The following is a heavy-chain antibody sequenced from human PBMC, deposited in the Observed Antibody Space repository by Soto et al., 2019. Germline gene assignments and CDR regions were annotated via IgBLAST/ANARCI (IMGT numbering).Heavy chain of an antibody. J-gene: IGHJ4*02. V-gene: IGHV3-15*07. CDR3: TTALTSGWYAFFDY. D-gene: IGHD6-19*01. Sequence: PGGSLRLSSAASEFTFRNAGVNWVRQAPGKGLEWVGRIKSKTDGGTTDYAAPVKGRFTISRDDSKNTLYLQMNSLKTEDTAVYYCTTALTSGWYAFFDYWGQGTLVTVSS. CDR2: IKSKTDGGTT. CDR1: EFTFRNAG.